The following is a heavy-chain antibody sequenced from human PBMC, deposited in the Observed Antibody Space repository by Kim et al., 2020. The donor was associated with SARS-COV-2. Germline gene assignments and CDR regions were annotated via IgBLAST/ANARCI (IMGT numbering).Heavy chain of an antibody. D-gene: IGHD3-3*01. Sequence: SIKSRVTLSVETSKNQFSLKLSSVTAADTAVYYCARGRITIFGVVTEFDYWGQGTLVTVSS. V-gene: IGHV4-31*02. J-gene: IGHJ4*02. CDR3: ARGRITIFGVVTEFDY.